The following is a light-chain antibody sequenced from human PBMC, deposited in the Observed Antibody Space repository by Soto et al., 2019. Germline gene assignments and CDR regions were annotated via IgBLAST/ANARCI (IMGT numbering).Light chain of an antibody. J-gene: IGKJ1*01. CDR1: QTVLHGSNY. V-gene: IGKV4-1*01. Sequence: DIVMTQSPDSLAVSLGERATINCKSSQTVLHGSNYLAWYQQKPRQPPKLLIYWASTRESGVPDRFSGSGSATDFTLTISSLQAEDVAVYYCQQYYTTPVTFGQGTKVELK. CDR2: WAS. CDR3: QQYYTTPVT.